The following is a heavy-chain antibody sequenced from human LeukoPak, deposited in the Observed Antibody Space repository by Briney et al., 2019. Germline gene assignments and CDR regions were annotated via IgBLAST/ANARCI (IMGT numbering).Heavy chain of an antibody. Sequence: SETLSLTCTVSGYSISSGYYWGWILQPPGKGLEWIGSIYHSGSTYYNPSPKSRVTISVDTSKNQFSLKLSSVTAADTVVYYCAREERYSGSYLDYWGQGTLVTVYS. V-gene: IGHV4-38-2*02. CDR3: AREERYSGSYLDY. CDR2: IYHSGST. J-gene: IGHJ4*02. CDR1: GYSISSGYY. D-gene: IGHD1-26*01.